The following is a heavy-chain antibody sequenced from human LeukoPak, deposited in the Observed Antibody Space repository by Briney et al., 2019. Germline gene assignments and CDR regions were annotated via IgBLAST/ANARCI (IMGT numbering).Heavy chain of an antibody. Sequence: SETLSLTCTVSGGSISSSTYYWGWIRQPPGTGLEWIGSIYYSGTTDYNPSLKSRVTISVDTSKNQFSLKLSSVTAADTAVYYCARHHSSSWYAPFDYWGQGTLVTVSS. CDR2: IYYSGTT. CDR3: ARHHSSSWYAPFDY. D-gene: IGHD6-13*01. J-gene: IGHJ4*02. V-gene: IGHV4-39*01. CDR1: GGSISSSTYY.